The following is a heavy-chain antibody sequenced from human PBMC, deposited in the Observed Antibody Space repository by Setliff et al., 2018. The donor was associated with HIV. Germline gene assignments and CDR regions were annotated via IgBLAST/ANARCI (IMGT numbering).Heavy chain of an antibody. Sequence: ASVKVSCKASGYSFSNYGISWVRQAPGQGREWMGWISGYNRNTEYAQNLRGRVTVTKDTSTNTAYMELRNLRSDDTAVYYCGRDDRNWNPLAVFDIWGQGTKVTVAS. J-gene: IGHJ3*02. CDR3: GRDDRNWNPLAVFDI. D-gene: IGHD1-1*01. V-gene: IGHV1-18*01. CDR2: ISGYNRNT. CDR1: GYSFSNYG.